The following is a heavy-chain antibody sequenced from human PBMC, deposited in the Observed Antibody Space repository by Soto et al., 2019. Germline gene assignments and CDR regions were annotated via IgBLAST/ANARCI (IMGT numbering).Heavy chain of an antibody. D-gene: IGHD4-17*01. CDR2: ISSSGDNT. V-gene: IGHV3-23*01. Sequence: GGSLRLSCAASGFTFSTYAMSWVRQAPGKGLEWVSAISSSGDNTYYADSVKGRFTISRDNSKNTLYLQMNSLRAEDTALYYCAKGGVYGDYVTLDYWGQGNLVTVSS. CDR1: GFTFSTYA. J-gene: IGHJ4*02. CDR3: AKGGVYGDYVTLDY.